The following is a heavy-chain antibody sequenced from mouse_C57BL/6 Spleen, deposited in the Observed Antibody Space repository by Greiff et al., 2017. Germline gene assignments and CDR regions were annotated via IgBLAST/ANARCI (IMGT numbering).Heavy chain of an antibody. CDR2: IYPGDGDT. CDR3: AREGTTVVATTRYYAMDY. V-gene: IGHV1-82*01. J-gene: IGHJ4*01. Sequence: QVQLQQSGPELVKPGASVKISCKASGYAFSSSWMNWVKQRPGKGLEWIGRIYPGDGDTNYNGKFKGKATLTADKSSSTAYMQLSSLTSEDSAVYFCAREGTTVVATTRYYAMDYWGQGTSVTVSS. CDR1: GYAFSSSW. D-gene: IGHD1-1*01.